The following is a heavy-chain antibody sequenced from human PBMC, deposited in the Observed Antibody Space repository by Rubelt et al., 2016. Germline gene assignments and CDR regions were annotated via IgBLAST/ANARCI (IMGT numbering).Heavy chain of an antibody. J-gene: IGHJ4*02. D-gene: IGHD3-10*01. V-gene: IGHV1-24*01. CDR2: FDPEDGET. Sequence: QVQLVQSGAEVKKPGASVKVSCKVSGYTLTELSMHWVRQAPGKGLEWMGGFDPEDGETIYAQKFQGRVTMTEDTSTDTADMELSSLRSEDTAVYYCATVQQNWFAMVRGVVNDYWGQGTLVTVSS. CDR3: ATVQQNWFAMVRGVVNDY. CDR1: GYTLTELS.